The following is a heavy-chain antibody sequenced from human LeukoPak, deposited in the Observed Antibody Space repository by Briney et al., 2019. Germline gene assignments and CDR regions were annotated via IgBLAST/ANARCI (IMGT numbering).Heavy chain of an antibody. D-gene: IGHD3-10*01. CDR1: GFTFSYYW. Sequence: GGSLTLSCAASGFTFSYYWTYWVRQAPGKGLVWVSHITGDGSTTNYADSVKGRFTISRDNAKNTLYLQMNSLRVEDTAVYYCVRDWFGEHIWGQGTLVTVSS. V-gene: IGHV3-74*01. CDR3: VRDWFGEHI. CDR2: ITGDGSTT. J-gene: IGHJ4*02.